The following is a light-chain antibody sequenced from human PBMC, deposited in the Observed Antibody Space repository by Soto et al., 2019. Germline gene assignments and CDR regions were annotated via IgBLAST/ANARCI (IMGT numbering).Light chain of an antibody. CDR1: KSLLHSNGYNY. J-gene: IGKJ5*01. CDR2: LGS. V-gene: IGKV2-28*01. Sequence: DIVMTQSPLSLPVTPGEPASISCRSSKSLLHSNGYNYLDWYLQRPGQSPQLLIYLGSNRASGVPDRFSGSGSGTDFTFTISRLQPEDIATYYCQQYENLPTFGQGTRLEIK. CDR3: QQYENLPT.